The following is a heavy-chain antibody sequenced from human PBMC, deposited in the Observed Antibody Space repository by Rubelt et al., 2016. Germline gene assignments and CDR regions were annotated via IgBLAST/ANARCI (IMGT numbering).Heavy chain of an antibody. J-gene: IGHJ4*02. CDR2: INHSGST. V-gene: IGHV4-34*01. Sequence: QVQLQQWGAGLLKPSETLSLTCAVYGGSFSGYYWSWIRQPPGKGLARIGEINHSGSTNYNPSFKGRVTITVDTSKNQFSLKLSSVTAAGTAVYYCARHFHSSSWFLDYWGQGTLVTVSS. CDR1: GGSFSGYY. CDR3: ARHFHSSSWFLDY. D-gene: IGHD6-13*01.